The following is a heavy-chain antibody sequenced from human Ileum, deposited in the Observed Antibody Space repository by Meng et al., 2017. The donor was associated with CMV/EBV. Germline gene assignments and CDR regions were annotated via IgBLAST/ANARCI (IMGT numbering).Heavy chain of an antibody. CDR2: INPSGGST. CDR3: ARTATIDDAMDF. CDR1: GYTFTSYY. V-gene: IGHV1-46*03. Sequence: ASVKVSCKASGYTFTSYYMHWVRQSPEQGLEWMGIINPSGGSTSYAQKFQGRVTMTGDTSTSTVYLELSSLGSGDTAVYYCARTATIDDAMDFWGQGTMVTVSS. J-gene: IGHJ3*01. D-gene: IGHD1-26*01.